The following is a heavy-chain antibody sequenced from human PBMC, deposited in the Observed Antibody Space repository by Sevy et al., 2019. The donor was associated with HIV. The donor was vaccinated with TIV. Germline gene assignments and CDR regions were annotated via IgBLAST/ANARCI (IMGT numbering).Heavy chain of an antibody. D-gene: IGHD3-16*01. CDR3: ARGPPVVDYYGPLDH. CDR1: GFSFSDCP. V-gene: IGHV3-21*06. CDR2: ISRGATF. J-gene: IGHJ5*02. Sequence: GGSLRLSCSTFGFSFSDCPMTWVRQTPGQGLKWVSTISRGATFIFSDVSAESGFIISREDAKNSVYLQMNSLEVEDSGVYYSARGPPVVDYYGPLDHWGRGTLVTVSS.